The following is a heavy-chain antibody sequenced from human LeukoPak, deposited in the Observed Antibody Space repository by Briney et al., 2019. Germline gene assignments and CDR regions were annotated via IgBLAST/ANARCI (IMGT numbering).Heavy chain of an antibody. CDR2: INHSGST. V-gene: IGHV4-34*01. CDR3: ARDKQLVRGFYYYYYYMDV. CDR1: GGSFSGYY. D-gene: IGHD6-6*01. J-gene: IGHJ6*03. Sequence: KPSETLSLTCAVYGGSFSGYYWSWIRQHPGKGLEWIGEINHSGSTNYNPSLKSRVTISVDTSKNLFSLKLSSVTAADTAVYYCARDKQLVRGFYYYYYYMDVWGKGTTVTVSS.